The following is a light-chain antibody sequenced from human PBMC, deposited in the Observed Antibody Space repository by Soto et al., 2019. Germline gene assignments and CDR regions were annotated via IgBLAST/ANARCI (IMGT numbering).Light chain of an antibody. CDR1: QSVSSY. CDR3: QQRSNSPPT. V-gene: IGKV3-11*01. CDR2: DAS. Sequence: EIVLTQSPATLSLSPGERATLSCRASQSVSSYLAWYQQKRGQAPRLLIYDASNRATGVPARFSGSGSGTAFTLTISSLEAEDFAVYYCQQRSNSPPTFGGGTKVEIK. J-gene: IGKJ4*01.